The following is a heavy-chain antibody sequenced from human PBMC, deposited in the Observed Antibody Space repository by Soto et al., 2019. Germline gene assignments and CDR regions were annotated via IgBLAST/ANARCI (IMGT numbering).Heavy chain of an antibody. V-gene: IGHV4-59*01. CDR2: IYYSGST. CDR3: ASTLGYCSGGSCYGAFDI. J-gene: IGHJ3*02. Sequence: SETLSLTCTVSGGSISSYYWSWIRQPPGKGLEWIGYIYYSGSTNYNPSLKSRVTISVDTSKNQFSLKLSSVTAADTAVYYCASTLGYCSGGSCYGAFDIWGQGTMVTVSS. D-gene: IGHD2-15*01. CDR1: GGSISSYY.